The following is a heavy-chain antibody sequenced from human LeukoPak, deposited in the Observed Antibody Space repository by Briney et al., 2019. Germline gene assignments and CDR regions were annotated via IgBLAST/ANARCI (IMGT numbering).Heavy chain of an antibody. J-gene: IGHJ4*02. CDR2: INPSGGST. Sequence: ASVKVSCKASGYTFTSYFLHWLRQPPGQGLRWMGIINPSGGSTSYAQKFQGRVTMTRDTSTSTVYTELSSLRSEDTAVYYCARPWYSSGWYVYWGQGTLVTVSS. CDR3: ARPWYSSGWYVY. V-gene: IGHV1-46*01. CDR1: GYTFTSYF. D-gene: IGHD6-19*01.